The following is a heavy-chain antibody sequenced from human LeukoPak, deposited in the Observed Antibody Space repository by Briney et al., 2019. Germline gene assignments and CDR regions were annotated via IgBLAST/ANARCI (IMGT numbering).Heavy chain of an antibody. Sequence: GGSLRLSCAASGFTVSSNYMSWVRQAPGKGLEWVSSISSSSSYIYYADSVKGRFTISRDNAKNSLYLQMNSLRAEDTAVYYCARVRYYDILTGYYIDAFDIWGQGTMVTVSS. D-gene: IGHD3-9*01. CDR2: ISSSSSYI. CDR1: GFTVSSNY. V-gene: IGHV3-21*01. CDR3: ARVRYYDILTGYYIDAFDI. J-gene: IGHJ3*02.